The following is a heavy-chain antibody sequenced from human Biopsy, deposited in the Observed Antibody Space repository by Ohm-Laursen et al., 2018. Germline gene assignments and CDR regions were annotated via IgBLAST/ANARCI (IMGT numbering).Heavy chain of an antibody. D-gene: IGHD3-22*01. CDR3: AGVVLGPTNDAFDL. CDR1: GGDINNYY. J-gene: IGHJ3*01. CDR2: IYPGGST. V-gene: IGHV4-4*07. Sequence: TLSLTCNVSGGDINNYYWSWIRQPAGKGLEWIGRIYPGGSTNYNPSLKSRITISGDTSKKQFPLRLRSVTAADTATYYCAGVVLGPTNDAFDLWGQGTMVVVSS.